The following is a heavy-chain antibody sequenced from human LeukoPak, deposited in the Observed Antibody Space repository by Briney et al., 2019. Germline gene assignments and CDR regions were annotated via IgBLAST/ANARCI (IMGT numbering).Heavy chain of an antibody. CDR2: IRYDGSNK. V-gene: IGHV3-30*02. Sequence: QPGGSLRLSCAASGFTFSSYGMHWVRQAPGKGLEWVAFIRYDGSNKYYADSVKGRFTISRDNSKNTLYLQMNSLRAEDTAVYYCARASYSYDINGWVPFDYWGQGTLVTVSS. J-gene: IGHJ4*02. CDR1: GFTFSSYG. CDR3: ARASYSYDINGWVPFDY. D-gene: IGHD3-22*01.